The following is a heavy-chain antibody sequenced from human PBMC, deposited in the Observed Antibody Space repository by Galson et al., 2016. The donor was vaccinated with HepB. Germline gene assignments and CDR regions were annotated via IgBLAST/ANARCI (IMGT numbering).Heavy chain of an antibody. J-gene: IGHJ4*02. CDR1: GGSVSSSVFY. CDR2: IYYSGST. V-gene: IGHV4-39*07. D-gene: IGHD3-22*01. CDR3: AREGSDYYDRSAYSFFDS. Sequence: SETLSLTCTVSGGSVSSSVFYWGWIRQPPGKGLEWIGSIYYSGSTYYNPSLKSRLTISVDTSKNQFSLKLRSVTAADTAVYYCAREGSDYYDRSAYSFFDSWGQGTLVTVSS.